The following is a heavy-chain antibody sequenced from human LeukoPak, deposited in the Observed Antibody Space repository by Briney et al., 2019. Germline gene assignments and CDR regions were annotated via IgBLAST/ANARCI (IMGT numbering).Heavy chain of an antibody. D-gene: IGHD6-19*01. CDR3: ATIAVAGNTGYRDAFDI. Sequence: GGSLRLSCAASGFNFNNYNMNWVRQAPGKGLEWVSYITLSSSSIYYADSVKGRFTISRDNAKNSLYLQMNSLRAEDTAVYYCATIAVAGNTGYRDAFDIWGQGTMVTVSS. CDR2: ITLSSSSI. V-gene: IGHV3-48*01. CDR1: GFNFNNYN. J-gene: IGHJ3*02.